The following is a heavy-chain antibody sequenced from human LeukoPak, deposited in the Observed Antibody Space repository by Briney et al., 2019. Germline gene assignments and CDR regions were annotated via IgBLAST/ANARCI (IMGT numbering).Heavy chain of an antibody. V-gene: IGHV4-39*01. CDR3: ARVGVGATKYFDY. D-gene: IGHD1-26*01. J-gene: IGHJ4*02. CDR1: GGSISSSSYY. CDR2: IYYSGST. Sequence: SETLSLTCTVSGGSISSSSYYWGWIRQPPGKGLEWIGSIYYSGSTYYNPSLKSRVTISVDTSKNQFSLKLSSVTAADTAVYYCARVGVGATKYFDYWGQGTLVTVSS.